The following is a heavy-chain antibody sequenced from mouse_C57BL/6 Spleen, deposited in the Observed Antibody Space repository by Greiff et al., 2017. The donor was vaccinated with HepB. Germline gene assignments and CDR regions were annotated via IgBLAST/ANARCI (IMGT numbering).Heavy chain of an antibody. J-gene: IGHJ4*01. Sequence: EVKVVESEGGLVQPGSSMKLSCTASGFTFSDYYMAWVRQVPEKGLEWVANINYDGSSTYYLDSLKSRFIISRDNAKNILYLQMCSLKSEDTATYYCARDRGDYWGQGTSVTVSS. CDR3: ARDRGDY. D-gene: IGHD3-1*01. CDR2: INYDGSST. CDR1: GFTFSDYY. V-gene: IGHV5-16*01.